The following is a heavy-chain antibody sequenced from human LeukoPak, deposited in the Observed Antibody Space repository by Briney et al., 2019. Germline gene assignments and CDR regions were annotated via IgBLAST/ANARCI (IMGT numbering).Heavy chain of an antibody. CDR3: AKDMGGKGLGGFDP. Sequence: PGGSLRLSCAASGFTFDDYAMHWVRQAAGKGLEWVSGISWNSGSIGYADPVKGRFTISRDNAKNSLYLQMNSLRAEDTALYYCAKDMGGKGLGGFDPWGQGTLVTVSS. V-gene: IGHV3-9*01. CDR2: ISWNSGSI. D-gene: IGHD1-26*01. CDR1: GFTFDDYA. J-gene: IGHJ5*02.